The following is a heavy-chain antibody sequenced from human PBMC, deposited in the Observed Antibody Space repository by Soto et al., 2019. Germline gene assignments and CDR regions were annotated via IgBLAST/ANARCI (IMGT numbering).Heavy chain of an antibody. Sequence: QVQLVQSGAEVKKPGASVKVSCKASGYTFTSYAMHWVRQAPGQRLEWMGWINAGNGNTKYSQKFQGRVTITRDTSASTAYMELSSLRSEDTAVYYCARDRDCSGGSCNSRGQNWFDPWGQGTLVTVSS. CDR3: ARDRDCSGGSCNSRGQNWFDP. J-gene: IGHJ5*02. D-gene: IGHD2-15*01. CDR2: INAGNGNT. CDR1: GYTFTSYA. V-gene: IGHV1-3*01.